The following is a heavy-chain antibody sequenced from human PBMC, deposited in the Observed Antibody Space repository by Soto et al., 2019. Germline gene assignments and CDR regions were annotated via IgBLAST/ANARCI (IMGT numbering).Heavy chain of an antibody. V-gene: IGHV2-5*02. J-gene: IGHJ1*01. CDR1: GFSLSTRGVG. CDR2: IYWDDDK. CDR3: AHLTYYYDSSGYYSRAEYFQH. Sequence: QIIWKESGPTLMKPTQTLTRTCTFAGFSLSTRGVGVGWIRQPPGKALEWLALIYWDDDKRYSPSLKSRLTIAKDPSKNQVVLTMTNMAPVDTATYYCAHLTYYYDSSGYYSRAEYFQHWGQGTLVTVSS. D-gene: IGHD3-22*01.